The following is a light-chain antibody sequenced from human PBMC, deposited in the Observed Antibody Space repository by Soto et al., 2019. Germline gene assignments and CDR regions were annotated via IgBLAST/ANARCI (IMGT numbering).Light chain of an antibody. CDR2: DVN. V-gene: IGLV2-14*03. Sequence: QSALTQPASVSGSPGQSITISCTGTRSDIGAYNFVSWYQQHPGELPKLMLYDVNVRPSGVSNRFSGSKSGNTASLTISGLQAEDEADYCCTSWTTSTTMIFGGGTKVTVL. CDR3: TSWTTSTTMI. J-gene: IGLJ2*01. CDR1: RSDIGAYNF.